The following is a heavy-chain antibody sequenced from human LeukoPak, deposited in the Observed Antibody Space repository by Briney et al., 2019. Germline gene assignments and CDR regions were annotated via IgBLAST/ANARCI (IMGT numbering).Heavy chain of an antibody. V-gene: IGHV3-48*03. D-gene: IGHD6-25*01. CDR3: ARDGDLTPAVPFDY. Sequence: GGSLRLSCAASGFTFSTYEMNWVRQAPGKGLEWVSYISSSGGTIYYADSVKGRFTISRDNAKNSLYLQMNSLRAEGTAVYYCARDGDLTPAVPFDYWGQGTLVTVSS. CDR2: ISSSGGTI. CDR1: GFTFSTYE. J-gene: IGHJ4*02.